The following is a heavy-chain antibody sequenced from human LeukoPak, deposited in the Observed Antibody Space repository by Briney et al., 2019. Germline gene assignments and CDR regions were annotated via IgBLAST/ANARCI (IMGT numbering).Heavy chain of an antibody. V-gene: IGHV3-30*02. Sequence: GGSLRLSCEASGVTFRNYGMHWVRQAPGKGLEWLSYIWYDGTNKYYADSVKGRFTISRDDSKNTLYLQMNSLRVDDTAVYFCAKDNGAYFAFSPGHGGTDNWGQGTLVTVSS. CDR1: GVTFRNYG. J-gene: IGHJ4*02. CDR3: AKDNGAYFAFSPGHGGTDN. D-gene: IGHD3-3*01. CDR2: IWYDGTNK.